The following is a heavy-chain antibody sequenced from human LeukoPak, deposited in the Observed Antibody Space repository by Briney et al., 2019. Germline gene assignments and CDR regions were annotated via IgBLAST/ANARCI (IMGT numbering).Heavy chain of an antibody. CDR3: VKDIQVTY. CDR1: GFGFNYAA. Sequence: GGSLTLSCAASGFGFNYAAMTWVRQAPGKAREWVSLISSSGANTYNADSLKGRFTISRDNSKNSLFLQMSSLRAEDTAMYYCVKDIQVTYGGEGTLVTV. V-gene: IGHV3-23*01. CDR2: ISSSGANT. D-gene: IGHD4-23*01. J-gene: IGHJ4*02.